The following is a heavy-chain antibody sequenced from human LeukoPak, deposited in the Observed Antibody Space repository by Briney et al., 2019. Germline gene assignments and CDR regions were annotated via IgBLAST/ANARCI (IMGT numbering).Heavy chain of an antibody. CDR3: ARDRPDRGRFLEWLSEQHYYYYMDV. V-gene: IGHV3-7*01. Sequence: PGGSLRLSCAASGFTFSSYWMSWVRQAPGKGLEWVANIKQDGSEKYYVDSVKGRFTVSRDNAQNSLYLQMNSLRAEDTAVYYCARDRPDRGRFLEWLSEQHYYYYMDVWGEGTTVTVSS. J-gene: IGHJ6*03. D-gene: IGHD3-3*01. CDR1: GFTFSSYW. CDR2: IKQDGSEK.